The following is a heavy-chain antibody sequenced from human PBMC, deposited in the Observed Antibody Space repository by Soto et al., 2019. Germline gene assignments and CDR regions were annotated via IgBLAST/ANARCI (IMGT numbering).Heavy chain of an antibody. Sequence: EVQLVESGGGLVQPGGSLRLSCEASGFTFRNYDMHWVRQGTGKGLEWVSGISAAGDPDYADSVEGRFTISRENAQNSFFLQMNSLTVGDTAVYYFVITDRDFYGLDVWGQGTTVSGPS. D-gene: IGHD1-20*01. CDR1: GFTFRNYD. CDR2: ISAAGDP. J-gene: IGHJ6*02. CDR3: VITDRDFYGLDV. V-gene: IGHV3-13*05.